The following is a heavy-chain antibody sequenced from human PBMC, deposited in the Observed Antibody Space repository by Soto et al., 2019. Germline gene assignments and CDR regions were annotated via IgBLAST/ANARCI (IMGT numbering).Heavy chain of an antibody. J-gene: IGHJ6*02. CDR3: ARHGSGRSFVFYV. D-gene: IGHD3-10*01. CDR1: GGSLSTYY. CDR2: IYYSGST. V-gene: IGHV4-59*08. Sequence: QVQLQESGPGLVKPSETLSLTCTVSGGSLSTYYWSWIRQPPGKGLEWIGYIYYSGSTNYNPSLESRVTISVDTSRSQFSLKLSSVTAADPAVYYCARHGSGRSFVFYVWGQGTTVTVSS.